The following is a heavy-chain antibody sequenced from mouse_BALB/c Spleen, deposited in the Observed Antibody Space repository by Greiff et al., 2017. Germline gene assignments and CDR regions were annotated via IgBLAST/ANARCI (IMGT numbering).Heavy chain of an antibody. V-gene: IGHV2-9*02. CDR2: IWAGGST. CDR3: ARELTGTFAY. CDR1: GFSLTSYG. J-gene: IGHJ3*01. D-gene: IGHD4-1*01. Sequence: QVQLQQSGPGLVAPSQSLSITCTVSGFSLTSYGVHWVRQPPGKGLEWLGVIWAGGSTNYNSALMSRLSISKDNSKSQVFLKMNSLQTDDTAMYYCARELTGTFAYWGQGTLVTVSA.